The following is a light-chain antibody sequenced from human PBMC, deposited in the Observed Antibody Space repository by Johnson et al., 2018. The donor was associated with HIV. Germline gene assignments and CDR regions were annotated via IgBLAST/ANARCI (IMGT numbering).Light chain of an antibody. J-gene: IGLJ1*01. Sequence: HSVLTQPPSVSAAPGQKVTISCSGSSSNIGNNYVSWYQQLPGTAPKLLIYENNKRPSGIPDRFSGSKSGTSATLGITGLQTGDEADYYCGNWASSLSAGVFGTWPKLTAL. CDR2: ENN. CDR3: GNWASSLSAGV. CDR1: SSNIGNNY. V-gene: IGLV1-51*02.